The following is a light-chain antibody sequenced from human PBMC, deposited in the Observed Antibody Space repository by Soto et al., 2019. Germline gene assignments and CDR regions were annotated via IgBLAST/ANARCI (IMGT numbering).Light chain of an antibody. CDR1: QNVRTY. Sequence: DVQMTQSPSSLSASVGDRVTITCRASQNVRTYLNWYQHKPGKAPTLLIFDSSDLESGVPARFSGSGSGTDFTLTISSLQSDDFATYYCQQSFFIPRTFGQGTKVDIK. CDR3: QQSFFIPRT. V-gene: IGKV1-39*01. CDR2: DSS. J-gene: IGKJ2*01.